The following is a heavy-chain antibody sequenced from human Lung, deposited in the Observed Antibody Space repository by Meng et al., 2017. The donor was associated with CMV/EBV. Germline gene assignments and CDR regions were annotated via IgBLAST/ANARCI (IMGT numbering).Heavy chain of an antibody. CDR3: ARCLSDYHIFTGRVNYYGMDV. CDR2: ISYDGSKK. J-gene: IGHJ6*02. V-gene: IGHV3-30-3*01. D-gene: IGHD3-9*01. CDR1: GLTFSSYA. Sequence: GESLKISCAASGLTFSSYAVYWVRQAPGKGPEWVAVISYDGSKKDYADSVKGRFTISRDNSQNTLFLQMESLRAEDTAVYYCARCLSDYHIFTGRVNYYGMDVWGQGTXVTVSS.